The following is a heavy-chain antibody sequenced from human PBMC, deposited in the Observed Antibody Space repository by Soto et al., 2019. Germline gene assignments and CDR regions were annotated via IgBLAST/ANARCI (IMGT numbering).Heavy chain of an antibody. J-gene: IGHJ4*02. V-gene: IGHV3-48*01. D-gene: IGHD2-15*01. CDR3: ARDRGGSGHFDY. CDR2: ISSSSSTI. Sequence: EVQLVESGGGLVQPGGSLRLSCAASGFTFSGYSLNWVRQAPGKGLEWVSYISSSSSTIYYADSVRGRFTISRDNAKNSLYLQINSLRAEDTAVYYCARDRGGSGHFDYWGQGTLVTVSS. CDR1: GFTFSGYS.